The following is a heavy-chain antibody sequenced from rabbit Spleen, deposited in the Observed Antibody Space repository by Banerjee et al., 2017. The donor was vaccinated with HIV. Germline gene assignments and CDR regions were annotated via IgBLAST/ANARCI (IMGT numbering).Heavy chain of an antibody. D-gene: IGHD1-1*01. CDR2: INIVTGKS. J-gene: IGHJ4*01. CDR1: GFDLSSYYY. Sequence: QEQLEESGGDLVKPEGSLTLTCKASGFDLSSYYYMSWVRQAPGKGLEWIACINIVTGKSVYASWAKGRFIMFRTSSTTVTLQMTSLTVADTATYFCARDLVTVIGWNFNLWGPGTLVTVS. V-gene: IGHV1S45*01. CDR3: ARDLVTVIGWNFNL.